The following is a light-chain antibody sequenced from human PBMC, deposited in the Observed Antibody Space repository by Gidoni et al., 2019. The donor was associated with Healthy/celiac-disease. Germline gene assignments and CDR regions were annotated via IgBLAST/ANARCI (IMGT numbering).Light chain of an antibody. CDR2: GAY. V-gene: IGKV3-20*01. CDR1: QSVSSSY. CDR3: QQYGSS. J-gene: IGKJ4*01. Sequence: EIVLTQSPGPLSLSPGERATLSCRASQSVSSSYLAWYQQKPGQAPRPLIYGAYSRATGIPDRCSGSGSGTDFTLTIRRLEPEDFEVYYCQQYGSSFGGGTKVEIK.